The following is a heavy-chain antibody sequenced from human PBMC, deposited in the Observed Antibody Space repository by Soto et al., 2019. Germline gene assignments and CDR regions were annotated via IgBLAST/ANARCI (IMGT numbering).Heavy chain of an antibody. CDR3: ASGNWNYFYGIDV. D-gene: IGHD1-1*01. CDR2: IWYDGSNK. V-gene: IGHV3-33*01. Sequence: QVQLVESGGGVVQPGRSLRLSCAASGFTFSSYGMHWVRQAPGKGLEWVAVIWYDGSNKYYADSVKGRFTISRDNSKGSLYLHMNSLRAEDTSVYYCASGNWNYFYGIDVWGQGTTVTVSS. CDR1: GFTFSSYG. J-gene: IGHJ6*02.